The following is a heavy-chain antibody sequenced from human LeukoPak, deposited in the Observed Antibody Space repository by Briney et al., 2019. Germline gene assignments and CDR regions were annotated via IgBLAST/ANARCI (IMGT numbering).Heavy chain of an antibody. CDR1: GFTFSSYS. Sequence: GGSLRLSCAASGFTFSSYSMNWVRQAPGKGLEWVSYISSSSTIYYADSVEGRFTISRDNAKNSLYLQMNSLRDEDTAVYYCAREYDLRQMNYWGQGALVTVSS. CDR3: AREYDLRQMNY. V-gene: IGHV3-48*02. D-gene: IGHD3-3*01. CDR2: ISSSSTI. J-gene: IGHJ4*02.